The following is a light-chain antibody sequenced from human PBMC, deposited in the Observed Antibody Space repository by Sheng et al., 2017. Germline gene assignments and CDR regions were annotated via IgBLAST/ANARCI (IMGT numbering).Light chain of an antibody. Sequence: QTVVSQPPSASATPGQRVTISCSGSSSNIGRNTVNWYQHLPGTAPKLLIYETNKRPSGVPDRFSGSKSGNTASLTVSGLQAEDEADYYCSSYAGSNNLVFGGGTKLTVL. CDR3: SSYAGSNNLV. J-gene: IGLJ2*01. CDR1: SSNIGRNT. V-gene: IGLV1-44*01. CDR2: ETN.